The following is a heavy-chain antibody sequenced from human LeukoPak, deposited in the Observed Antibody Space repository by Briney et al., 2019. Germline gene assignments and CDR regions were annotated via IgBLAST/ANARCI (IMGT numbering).Heavy chain of an antibody. CDR2: ISDSGDAT. D-gene: IGHD4-23*01. CDR1: GFIFSYYG. J-gene: IGHJ4*02. V-gene: IGHV3-23*01. CDR3: AKERGHSKPFDY. Sequence: GWSLILSCEFAGFIFSYYGMDWVRQAPGQGLEWDSAISDSGDATYYAASVKGRFTISRDNSNSTLYLQMNNLRAEDTALYYCAKERGHSKPFDYWGQGTLVTVSS.